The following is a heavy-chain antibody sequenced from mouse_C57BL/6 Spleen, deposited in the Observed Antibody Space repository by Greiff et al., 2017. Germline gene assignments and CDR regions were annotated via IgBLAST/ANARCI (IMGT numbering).Heavy chain of an antibody. D-gene: IGHD1-1*01. J-gene: IGHJ1*03. V-gene: IGHV1-64*01. CDR2: IHPKSGST. CDR3: AINYYGSSYGYFDV. CDR1: GYTFTSYW. Sequence: VQLQQPGAELVKPGASVKLSCKASGYTFTSYWLHWVKQRPGQGLEWIGMIHPKSGSTNYNEKFKGKATLTVDKSSSTAYMQLSSLTSEDSAVYYCAINYYGSSYGYFDVWGTGTTVTVSS.